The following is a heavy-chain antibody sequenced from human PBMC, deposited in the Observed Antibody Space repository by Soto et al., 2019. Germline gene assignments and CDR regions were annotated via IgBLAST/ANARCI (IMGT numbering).Heavy chain of an antibody. CDR2: IMPVFRTP. J-gene: IGHJ6*02. V-gene: IGHV1-69*12. Sequence: QVQLDQSGAEVKKPGSSVKLSCKASGGTFSNSAISWVRQAPGQGLEWMGGIMPVFRTPDYAQKFQGRVTITADESTTTAYMELSGLKPDDTAVYYCARDKARLQLGGNYYYILDVWSQGTTVTVSS. CDR1: GGTFSNSA. CDR3: ARDKARLQLGGNYYYILDV. D-gene: IGHD2-15*01.